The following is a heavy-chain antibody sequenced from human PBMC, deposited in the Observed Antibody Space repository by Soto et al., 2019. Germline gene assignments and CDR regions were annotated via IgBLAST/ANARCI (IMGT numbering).Heavy chain of an antibody. CDR2: ITGSGAST. D-gene: IGHD1-1*01. CDR1: GFTLVGYR. CDR3: AKPGRGQLLYIDY. Sequence: VRLLESGGGLVQPGGSLRLSCATSGFTLVGYRLSWVRQAPGGGLEWVSGITGSGASTDYADSVKGRFTISRDNSKNTVYLQLTSLRADDTAIYYCAKPGRGQLLYIDYWGQGALVTVSS. V-gene: IGHV3-23*01. J-gene: IGHJ4*02.